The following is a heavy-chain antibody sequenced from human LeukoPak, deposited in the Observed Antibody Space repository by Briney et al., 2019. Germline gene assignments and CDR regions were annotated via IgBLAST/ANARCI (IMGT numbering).Heavy chain of an antibody. Sequence: PSETLSLTCTVSGGSISSSSYYWGWIRQPPGKGLEWIGSIYYSGSTYYNPSLKSRVTMSVDTSKNQFSLKLSSVTAADTAVYYCARGIAAAGTGYLCYMDVWGKGTTVTVSS. CDR2: IYYSGST. J-gene: IGHJ6*03. CDR3: ARGIAAAGTGYLCYMDV. CDR1: GGSISSSSYY. D-gene: IGHD6-13*01. V-gene: IGHV4-39*01.